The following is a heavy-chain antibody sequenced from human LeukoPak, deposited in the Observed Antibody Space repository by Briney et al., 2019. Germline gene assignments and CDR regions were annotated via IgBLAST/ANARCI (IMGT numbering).Heavy chain of an antibody. CDR3: AKDHYWSIDY. V-gene: IGHV3-30-3*01. Sequence: QPGRSLRLSCAASGFTFSSYAMHWVRQAPGKGLEWVAVISYDGSNKYYADSVKGRFTISRDIAKNTLYLQMNSLRAEDTGVYYCAKDHYWSIDYWGRGTLVTVSS. CDR2: ISYDGSNK. CDR1: GFTFSSYA. J-gene: IGHJ4*02. D-gene: IGHD3-3*01.